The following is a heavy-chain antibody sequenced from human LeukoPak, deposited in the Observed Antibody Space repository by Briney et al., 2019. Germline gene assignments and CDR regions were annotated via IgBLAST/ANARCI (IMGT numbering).Heavy chain of an antibody. Sequence: ASVKVSCKASGYTFIGYYMHWVRQAPGQGVEWMGWINPNSGGTNYAQKFQGRVTMTRDTSISTAYMELSRLRSDDTAVYYCAXXXXXXXXQYYYYYMDVWCKGTTVTVSS. CDR3: AXXXXXXXXQYYYYYMDV. V-gene: IGHV1-2*02. J-gene: IGHJ6*03. CDR2: INPNSGGT. CDR1: GYTFIGYY.